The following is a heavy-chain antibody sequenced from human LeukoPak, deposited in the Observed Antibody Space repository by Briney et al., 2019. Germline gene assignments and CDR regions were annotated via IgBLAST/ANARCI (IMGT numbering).Heavy chain of an antibody. J-gene: IGHJ4*02. CDR3: ARVDILTGTFDY. Sequence: GGSLRLSCAASGFTFSTYSMNWVRQAPGKGLEWVSSISGSSIYIYYADSVKGRFTISRDNAKNSLYLQMNSLRAGDTAVYYCARVDILTGTFDYWGQGTLVTVSS. CDR2: ISGSSIYI. CDR1: GFTFSTYS. V-gene: IGHV3-21*01. D-gene: IGHD3-9*01.